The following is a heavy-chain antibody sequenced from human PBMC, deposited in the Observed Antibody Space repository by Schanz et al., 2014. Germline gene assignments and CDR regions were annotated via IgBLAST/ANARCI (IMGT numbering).Heavy chain of an antibody. CDR2: IDGKSTTV. CDR3: AKDPSHGDYDYYFDY. V-gene: IGHV3-48*01. Sequence: EVQLLESGGGLVRPGGSLRLSCAASGFAFSSYSMNWVRQAPGKGLEWLSYIDGKSTTVYYADSVKGRFTVSRDNARNSLYLHMNTLGAEDTAVYYCAKDPSHGDYDYYFDYWGQGTLVTVSS. J-gene: IGHJ4*02. D-gene: IGHD3-22*01. CDR1: GFAFSSYS.